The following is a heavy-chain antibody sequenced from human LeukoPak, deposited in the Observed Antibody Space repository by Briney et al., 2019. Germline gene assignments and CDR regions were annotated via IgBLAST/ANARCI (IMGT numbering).Heavy chain of an antibody. D-gene: IGHD3-22*01. CDR2: IKSDGSTT. Sequence: GGSLRLSCAASGFTFNNHWMHWVRQAPGKGLVWVSRIKSDGSTTSYADSVKGRFTISRDNAKNTLYLQMNSLRAEDTAVYYCARAVDITNYYYGMDVWGQGTTVTVSS. J-gene: IGHJ6*02. CDR1: GFTFNNHW. V-gene: IGHV3-74*01. CDR3: ARAVDITNYYYGMDV.